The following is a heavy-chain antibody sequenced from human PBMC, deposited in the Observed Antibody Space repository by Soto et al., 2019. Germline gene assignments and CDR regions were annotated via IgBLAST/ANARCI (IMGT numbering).Heavy chain of an antibody. D-gene: IGHD5-18*01. CDR3: ARAAYSYGTAYLSYYYGMDV. J-gene: IGHJ6*02. V-gene: IGHV1-69*13. CDR2: IIPIFGTA. CDR1: GGTFSTYA. Sequence: GASVKVSCKASGGTFSTYAISWVRQAPGQGLEWVGGIIPIFGTANYAQKFQGRVTITADESTSTAYMELSSLRSEDTAVYYCARAAYSYGTAYLSYYYGMDVWGQGTTVTAP.